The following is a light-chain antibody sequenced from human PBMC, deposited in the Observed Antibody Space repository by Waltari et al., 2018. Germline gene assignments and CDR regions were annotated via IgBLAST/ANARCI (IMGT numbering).Light chain of an antibody. Sequence: DIVMAQSPDSLAVSLGERATINCTSSQSVSYSSNTKNSLAWYQQKPGQPPNLLIFWASIRESGVPDRFSGSGSGTDFTLTISSLQADDVAVYYCQQYYTTPYTFGQGTKLEIK. CDR1: QSVSYSSNTKNS. CDR3: QQYYTTPYT. V-gene: IGKV4-1*01. CDR2: WAS. J-gene: IGKJ2*01.